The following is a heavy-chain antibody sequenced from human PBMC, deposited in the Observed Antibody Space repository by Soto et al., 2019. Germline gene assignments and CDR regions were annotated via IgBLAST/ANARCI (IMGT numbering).Heavy chain of an antibody. D-gene: IGHD5-18*01. V-gene: IGHV1-18*01. CDR1: GYTFTSYC. CDR3: ARGGRSYGYYGMDV. CDR2: ISAYNGNT. Sequence: ASVKVSCKASGYTFTSYCISWVRQAPGQGLEWMGWISAYNGNTNYAQKLQGRVTMTGDTSTSTVYMELSSLRSDDTAVYYCARGGRSYGYYGMDVWGQGTTVTVSS. J-gene: IGHJ6*02.